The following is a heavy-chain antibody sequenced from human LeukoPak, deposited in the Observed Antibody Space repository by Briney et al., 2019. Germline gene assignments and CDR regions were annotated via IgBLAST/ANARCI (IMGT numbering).Heavy chain of an antibody. CDR1: GGSISSYY. CDR3: ARGRGVLPEPYFDY. Sequence: SETLSLTCTVSGGSISSYYWSWIRQPPGKGLEWIGYIYYSGSTNYIPSLKSRVTISVDTSKNQFSLKLSSVTAADTAVYYCARGRGVLPEPYFDYWGQGTLVTVSS. V-gene: IGHV4-59*01. D-gene: IGHD3-10*01. CDR2: IYYSGST. J-gene: IGHJ4*02.